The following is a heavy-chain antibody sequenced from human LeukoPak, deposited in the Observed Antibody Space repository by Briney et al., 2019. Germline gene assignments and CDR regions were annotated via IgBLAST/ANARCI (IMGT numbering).Heavy chain of an antibody. J-gene: IGHJ4*02. V-gene: IGHV3-66*04. D-gene: IGHD5-18*01. CDR2: IYSGGNT. CDR3: ARQQDTTNPGY. Sequence: PGGSLRLSCAASGFTIRTNYMSWVRQAPGKGLEWVSIIYSGGNTYYADSVKGRFTISRDNSKNTLYLQMNGLRAEDTAVYYCARQQDTTNPGYWGQGTLVPVSS. CDR1: GFTIRTNY.